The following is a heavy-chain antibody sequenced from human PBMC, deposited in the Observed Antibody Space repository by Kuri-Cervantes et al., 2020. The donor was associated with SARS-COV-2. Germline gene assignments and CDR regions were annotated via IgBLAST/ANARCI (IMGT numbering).Heavy chain of an antibody. CDR2: ISGSGGST. CDR3: ARDRGGGGDPIAYNWSDP. Sequence: GESLKISCAASGFTFSSYAMSWVREAPGKGLEWVSAISGSGGSTYDADSLKGRFTISRDNSKNTLYLQMNSLRAEDTAVYYCARDRGGGGDPIAYNWSDPWGQGTLVTVSS. J-gene: IGHJ5*02. V-gene: IGHV3-23*01. CDR1: GFTFSSYA. D-gene: IGHD2-21*02.